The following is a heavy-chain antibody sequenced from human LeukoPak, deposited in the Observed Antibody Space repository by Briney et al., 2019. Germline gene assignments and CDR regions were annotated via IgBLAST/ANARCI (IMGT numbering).Heavy chain of an antibody. Sequence: PSETLSLTCAVYGGSFSGYYWSWIRQPPGKGLEWIGEINHSGSTNYNPSLKSRVTISVDTSKNQFSLKLSSVTAADTAVYYCARHPHLRLTGRYYYGSGSYYNWFDPWGQGTLVTVSS. CDR3: ARHPHLRLTGRYYYGSGSYYNWFDP. CDR1: GGSFSGYY. D-gene: IGHD3-10*01. V-gene: IGHV4-34*01. J-gene: IGHJ5*02. CDR2: INHSGST.